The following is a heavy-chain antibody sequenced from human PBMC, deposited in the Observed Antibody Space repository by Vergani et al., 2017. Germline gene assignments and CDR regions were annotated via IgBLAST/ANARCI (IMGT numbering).Heavy chain of an antibody. Sequence: QLQLQESGPGLVKPSETLSLTCTVSGGSISSSSYYWGWIRQPPGKGLEWIGSIYYSGSTYYNPSLKSRVTIAVDTSKNQFSLKLSSVTAADTAVYYCARARTTVTTRIKNWYFDLWGRGTLVTVSS. CDR2: IYYSGST. CDR3: ARARTTVTTRIKNWYFDL. J-gene: IGHJ2*01. V-gene: IGHV4-39*07. D-gene: IGHD4-17*01. CDR1: GGSISSSSYY.